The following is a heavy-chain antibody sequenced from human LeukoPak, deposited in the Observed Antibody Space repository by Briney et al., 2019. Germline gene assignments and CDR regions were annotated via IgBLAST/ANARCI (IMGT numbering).Heavy chain of an antibody. Sequence: GGSLRLSCAASGFTVSSYYMTWVRQAPGKGLEWVSIIYSGGSTYYADSVKGRFTISRDNSKNTLYLQMDSLRAEDTAVYYCARDQREQLPPMGYYYYGMDVWGQGTTVTVSS. V-gene: IGHV3-53*01. CDR3: ARDQREQLPPMGYYYYGMDV. J-gene: IGHJ6*02. CDR2: IYSGGST. D-gene: IGHD2-2*01. CDR1: GFTVSSYY.